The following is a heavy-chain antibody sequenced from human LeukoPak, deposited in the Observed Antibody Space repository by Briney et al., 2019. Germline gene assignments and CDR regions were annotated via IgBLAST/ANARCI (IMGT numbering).Heavy chain of an antibody. CDR1: GGTFSSYA. V-gene: IGHV1-69*06. CDR3: AGTMVRGVYDY. J-gene: IGHJ4*02. CDR2: IIPIFGTA. Sequence: ASVKVSCKASGGTFSSYAISWVRQAPGQGLEWMEGIIPIFGTANYAQKFQGRVTITADKSTSTAYMELSSLRSEDTAVYYCAGTMVRGVYDYWGQGTLVTVSS. D-gene: IGHD3-10*01.